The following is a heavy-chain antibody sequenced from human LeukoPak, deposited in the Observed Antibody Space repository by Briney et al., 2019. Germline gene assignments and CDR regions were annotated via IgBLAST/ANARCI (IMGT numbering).Heavy chain of an antibody. CDR2: IRSEANTYAT. Sequence: PGGSLRLSCAASGFTFSGSAMHWVRQASGKGLEWVGRIRSEANTYATAYAASVKGRFTISRDNSKNTLYLQMNSLRAEDTALYYCAKDFLERAYGSVSYPTSWGQGTLVTVSS. CDR1: GFTFSGSA. D-gene: IGHD3-10*01. V-gene: IGHV3-73*01. CDR3: AKDFLERAYGSVSYPTS. J-gene: IGHJ4*02.